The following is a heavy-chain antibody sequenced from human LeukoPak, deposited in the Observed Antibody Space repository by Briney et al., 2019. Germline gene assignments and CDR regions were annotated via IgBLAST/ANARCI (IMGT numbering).Heavy chain of an antibody. D-gene: IGHD5-24*01. V-gene: IGHV1-69*05. CDR3: ARAHGLPLEMATINYXYYMXX. J-gene: IGHJ6*03. CDR2: IIPIFGTA. Sequence: GASVKVSCKASGYTFTGYSLHWVRQAPGQGLEWMGWIIPIFGTANYAQKFQGRVTITTDESTSTAYMELSSLRSEDTAVYYCARAHGLPLEMATINYXYYMXXWGKGTTVTV. CDR1: GYTFTGYS.